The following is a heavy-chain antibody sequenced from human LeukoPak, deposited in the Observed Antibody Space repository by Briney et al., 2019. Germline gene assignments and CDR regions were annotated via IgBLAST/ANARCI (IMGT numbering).Heavy chain of an antibody. CDR1: GGTFSSYA. CDR2: IIPILGIA. V-gene: IGHV1-69*04. Sequence: GASVKVSCKASGGTFSSYAISWVRQAPGQGLEWMGRIIPILGIANYAQKFQGRVTITADKSTSTAYMELSSLRSEDTAVYYCALTETPRGCYAIDYWGQGTLVTVSS. CDR3: ALTETPRGCYAIDY. D-gene: IGHD1-26*01. J-gene: IGHJ4*02.